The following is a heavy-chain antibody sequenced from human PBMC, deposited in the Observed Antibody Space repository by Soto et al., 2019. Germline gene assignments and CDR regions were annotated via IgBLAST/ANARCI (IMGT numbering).Heavy chain of an antibody. CDR2: ISGTGNTK. CDR3: ARRPFWAGLNWFDP. D-gene: IGHD3-3*01. J-gene: IGHJ5*02. V-gene: IGHV3-11*01. Sequence: QVQLVESGGGLVKPGRSLRLSCAASGFTFRDHYMFWIRQAPGKGLELVSYISGTGNTKYYTDSVEGRFTISRDNAKNSMYLEMNSLRGEDTAVYYCARRPFWAGLNWFDPWGQGTLVTVSS. CDR1: GFTFRDHY.